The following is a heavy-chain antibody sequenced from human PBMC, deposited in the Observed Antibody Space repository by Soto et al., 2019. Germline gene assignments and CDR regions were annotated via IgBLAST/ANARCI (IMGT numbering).Heavy chain of an antibody. CDR3: ARDLGGTLLGGGLSVAFDI. V-gene: IGHV3-53*01. CDR2: IYSGGST. D-gene: IGHD3-16*01. CDR1: GFTVSSNY. J-gene: IGHJ3*02. Sequence: GGSLSLSCAASGFTVSSNYMSWVRQAPGKGLEWVSVIYSGGSTYYADSVKGRFTISRDNAKNSLYLQMNSLRAEDTAVYYCARDLGGTLLGGGLSVAFDIWGQGTMVTVSS.